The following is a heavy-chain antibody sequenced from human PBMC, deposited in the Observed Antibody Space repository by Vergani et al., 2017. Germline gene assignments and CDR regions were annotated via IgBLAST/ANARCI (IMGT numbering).Heavy chain of an antibody. Sequence: EVQLVQSGAEVKKPGESLKISCKGSGYSFTSYWIGWVRQMPGKGLEWMGIIYPGDSDTRYSPSFQGQVTISAAKSISTAYLQWGSLKSSDTAMYYCARGVVPAARDYYYYYMDVWGKXP. CDR2: IYPGDSDT. D-gene: IGHD2-2*01. V-gene: IGHV5-51*03. J-gene: IGHJ6*03. CDR3: ARGVVPAARDYYYYYMDV. CDR1: GYSFTSYW.